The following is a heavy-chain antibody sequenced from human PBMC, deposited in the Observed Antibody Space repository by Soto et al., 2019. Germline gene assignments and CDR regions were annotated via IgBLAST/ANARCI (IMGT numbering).Heavy chain of an antibody. CDR1: GYTFTSYG. CDR2: ISAYNGNT. CDR3: ARNDNYYDSSGYYYAY. V-gene: IGHV1-18*04. Sequence: ASVKVSCKASGYTFTSYGSSWVRQAPGQGLEWMGWISAYNGNTNYAQKLQGRVTMTTDKSTSTAYMELRSLRSDDTAVYYCARNDNYYDSSGYYYAYWGQGNLFAVSS. J-gene: IGHJ4*02. D-gene: IGHD3-22*01.